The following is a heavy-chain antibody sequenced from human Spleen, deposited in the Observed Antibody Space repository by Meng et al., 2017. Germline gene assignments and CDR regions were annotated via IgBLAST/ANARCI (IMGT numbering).Heavy chain of an antibody. J-gene: IGHJ4*02. D-gene: IGHD4-11*01. Sequence: QVQLQPLCVGLLKPSETLSLTCAVAVGAFSDYYWSWIRQPPGRGLEWIGEINHSGSTNYNPSLESRATIPVDTSQNNLSLKLSSVTAADSAVYYCARGPTTMAHDFDYWGQGTLVTVSS. CDR3: ARGPTTMAHDFDY. V-gene: IGHV4-34*01. CDR1: VGAFSDYY. CDR2: INHSGST.